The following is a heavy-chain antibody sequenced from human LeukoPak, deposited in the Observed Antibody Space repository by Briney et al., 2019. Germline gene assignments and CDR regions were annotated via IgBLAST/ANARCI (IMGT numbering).Heavy chain of an antibody. V-gene: IGHV3-30-3*01. Sequence: GGSLRLPCAASGFTFSSYAMHWVRQAPGKGLEWVAVISYDGSNKYYADSVKGRFTISRDNSKNTLYLQMNSLRAEDTAVYYCARDEGIAVAGTGDYWGQGTLVTVSS. CDR3: ARDEGIAVAGTGDY. J-gene: IGHJ4*02. D-gene: IGHD6-19*01. CDR2: ISYDGSNK. CDR1: GFTFSSYA.